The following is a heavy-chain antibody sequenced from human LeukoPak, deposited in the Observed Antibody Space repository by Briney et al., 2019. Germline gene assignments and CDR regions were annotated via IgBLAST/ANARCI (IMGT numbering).Heavy chain of an antibody. Sequence: ASVKVSCKASGYTFTSYAMHWVRQAPGQRLEWMGRINAGNGNTKYSQKFQGRVTITRDTSASTAYMELSSLRSEDTAVYYCARGRVVPAAMRWTWFDPWGQGTLVTVSS. CDR1: GYTFTSYA. V-gene: IGHV1-3*01. CDR2: INAGNGNT. CDR3: ARGRVVPAAMRWTWFDP. J-gene: IGHJ5*02. D-gene: IGHD2-2*01.